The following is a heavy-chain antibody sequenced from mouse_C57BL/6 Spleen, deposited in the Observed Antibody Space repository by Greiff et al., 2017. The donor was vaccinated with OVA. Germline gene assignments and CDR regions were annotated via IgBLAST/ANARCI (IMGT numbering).Heavy chain of an antibody. V-gene: IGHV1-53*01. CDR1: GYTFTSYW. D-gene: IGHD1-1*01. J-gene: IGHJ4*01. CDR2: INPSNGGT. Sequence: QVQLQQPGTELVKPGASVKLSCKASGYTFTSYWMHWVKQRPGQGLEWIGNINPSNGGTNYNEKFKSKATLTVDKSSSTAYMQLSSLTHEDSAVSYCARAFTTVVAYYAMGYWGQGTSVTVSS. CDR3: ARAFTTVVAYYAMGY.